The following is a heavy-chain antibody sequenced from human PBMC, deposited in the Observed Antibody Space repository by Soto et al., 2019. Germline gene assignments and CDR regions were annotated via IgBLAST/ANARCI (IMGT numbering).Heavy chain of an antibody. CDR1: GFTFISYA. CDR2: ISGSGGST. J-gene: IGHJ6*03. CDR3: ARHGVTQTHYDYYYMGV. V-gene: IGHV3-23*01. Sequence: EVQLLESGGGLVQPGGSLRLSCAASGFTFISYAMSWVRQAPGKGLEWVSAISGSGGSTYYADSVKGRFTISRDNSKNPLCLQMSSLRAEDTAVYYCARHGVTQTHYDYYYMGVWGKGSTVTVSS.